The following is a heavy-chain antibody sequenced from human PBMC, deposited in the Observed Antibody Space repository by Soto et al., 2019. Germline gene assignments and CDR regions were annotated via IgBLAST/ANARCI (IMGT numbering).Heavy chain of an antibody. Sequence: ASVKVSCKASGYTFTSYSMHWVLQAPGQMLEWMGWINAGNGNTKYSQKFQGRVTITRDTSASTAYMELSSLRSEDTAVYYCARHGIAARPDYYYGMDVWGQGTTVTV. V-gene: IGHV1-3*01. CDR3: ARHGIAARPDYYYGMDV. D-gene: IGHD6-6*01. J-gene: IGHJ6*02. CDR1: GYTFTSYS. CDR2: INAGNGNT.